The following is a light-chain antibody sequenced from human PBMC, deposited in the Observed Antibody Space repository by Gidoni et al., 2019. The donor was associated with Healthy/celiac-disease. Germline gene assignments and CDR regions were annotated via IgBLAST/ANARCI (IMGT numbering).Light chain of an antibody. CDR2: DAS. Sequence: EIVLTQSPATLSLSPVERATLSCRASQSVSSYLAWYQQKPGQAPRLLIYDASNRAPGIPARFSGSGSVTDFTLNISSLEPEDFAVYYCQQRSNWPPLTFGGGTKVEIK. CDR1: QSVSSY. J-gene: IGKJ4*01. CDR3: QQRSNWPPLT. V-gene: IGKV3-11*01.